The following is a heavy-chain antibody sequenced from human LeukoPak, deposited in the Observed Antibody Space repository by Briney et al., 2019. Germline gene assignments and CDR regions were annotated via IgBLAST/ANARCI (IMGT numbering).Heavy chain of an antibody. V-gene: IGHV3-23*01. D-gene: IGHD7-27*01. J-gene: IGHJ4*02. Sequence: GGSLRLSCAASGFSFSSYAVSWVRQAPGKGLEWVSGISDGGSRTYYADSVKGRFTISRDDSKNTLYLQMNSLRAEDTAVYYCVKVQLGIGVDYWGQGTLVTVSS. CDR3: VKVQLGIGVDY. CDR2: ISDGGSRT. CDR1: GFSFSSYA.